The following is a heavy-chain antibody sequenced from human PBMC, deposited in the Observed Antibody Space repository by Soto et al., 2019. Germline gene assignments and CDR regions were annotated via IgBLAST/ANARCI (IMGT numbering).Heavy chain of an antibody. CDR1: GYTFTGYY. D-gene: IGHD6-19*01. CDR2: INPNSGGT. V-gene: IGHV1-2*04. CDR3: ARAVEGYSSLFAFDY. J-gene: IGHJ4*02. Sequence: ASVKVSCKASGYTFTGYYMHWVRQAPGQGLEWMGWINPNSGGTNYAQKFQGWVTMTRDTSISTAYMELSRLRSDDTAVYYCARAVEGYSSLFAFDYWGQGTLVTVSS.